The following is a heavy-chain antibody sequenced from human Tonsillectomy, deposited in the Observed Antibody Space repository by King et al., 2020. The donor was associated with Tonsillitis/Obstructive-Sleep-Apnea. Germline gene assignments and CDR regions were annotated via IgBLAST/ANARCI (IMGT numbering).Heavy chain of an antibody. J-gene: IGHJ6*03. D-gene: IGHD3-3*01. CDR1: GFTFSSYA. Sequence: QLVQSGGGVVQPGRSLRLSCAASGFTFSSYAIHWGRQAPGKGLEWVAVISYDGSNKYYADSVKGRFTISRDNSKNTLYLQMNRLRAEDTAVYYCARGPTTGDYYTTYYYYYYMDVWGKGTPVTVSS. CDR2: ISYDGSNK. CDR3: ARGPTTGDYYTTYYYYYYMDV. V-gene: IGHV3-30*04.